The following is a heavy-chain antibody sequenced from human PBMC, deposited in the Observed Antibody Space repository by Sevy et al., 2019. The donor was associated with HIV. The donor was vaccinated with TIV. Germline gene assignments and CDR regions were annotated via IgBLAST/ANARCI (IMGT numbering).Heavy chain of an antibody. CDR1: GFTFSRYW. D-gene: IGHD3-22*01. CDR2: INSDGSST. Sequence: GGSLRLSCTASGFTFSRYWMHWVRQAPGKGLVWVSRINSDGSSTSYADSVKGRFTISRDDAKNTLYLQMNSLRAEDTAVYYCASDYYDSSGIDYWGQGTLVTVSS. J-gene: IGHJ4*02. CDR3: ASDYYDSSGIDY. V-gene: IGHV3-74*01.